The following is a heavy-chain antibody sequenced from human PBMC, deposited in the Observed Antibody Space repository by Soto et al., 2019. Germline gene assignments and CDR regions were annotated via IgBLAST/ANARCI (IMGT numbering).Heavy chain of an antibody. Sequence: PSETLSLTCTVSGGSVSSRSYFWGWIRQPPGKGLEWIGSIYHSGSTYYNPSLKSRLTISVDTSKNQFSLKVNSVTAADTGVYYCARQPLPYSSSWYDGEFDYWGQGILVNVPA. CDR3: ARQPLPYSSSWYDGEFDY. D-gene: IGHD6-13*01. CDR2: IYHSGST. V-gene: IGHV4-39*01. CDR1: GGSVSSRSYF. J-gene: IGHJ4*02.